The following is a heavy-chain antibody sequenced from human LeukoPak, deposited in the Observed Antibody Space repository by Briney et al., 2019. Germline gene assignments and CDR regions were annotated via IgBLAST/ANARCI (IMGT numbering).Heavy chain of an antibody. D-gene: IGHD5-12*01. CDR3: ARLPGIVATIERYFDY. Sequence: KNGESLKISCKGSGYSFTSYWIGWVRQMPGKGLEWMGIIYPGDSDTRYSPSFQGQVTISADKSISTAYLQWSSLKASDTVMYYCARLPGIVATIERYFDYWGQGTLVTVSS. J-gene: IGHJ4*02. V-gene: IGHV5-51*01. CDR2: IYPGDSDT. CDR1: GYSFTSYW.